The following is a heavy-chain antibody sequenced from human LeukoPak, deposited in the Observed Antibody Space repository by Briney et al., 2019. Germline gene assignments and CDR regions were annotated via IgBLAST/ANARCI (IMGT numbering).Heavy chain of an antibody. J-gene: IGHJ5*02. D-gene: IGHD3-10*01. V-gene: IGHV4-38-2*01. Sequence: PSETLSLTCAVSGYSISSGYYWGWIRQPPGKGLEWIGSIYHSGSTYYNPSLKSRVTISVDTSKNQFSLKLSSVTAADTAVYYCARVGDRLSMVRGVIITGGRYKWFDPWGQGTLVTVSS. CDR2: IYHSGST. CDR1: GYSISSGYY. CDR3: ARVGDRLSMVRGVIITGGRYKWFDP.